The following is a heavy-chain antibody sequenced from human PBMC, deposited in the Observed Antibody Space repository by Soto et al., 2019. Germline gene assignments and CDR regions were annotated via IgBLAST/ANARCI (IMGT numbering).Heavy chain of an antibody. V-gene: IGHV4-4*02. D-gene: IGHD7-27*01. CDR2: IYHSGST. CDR1: GGSISSSNW. CDR3: ARAARNWGWYFDY. J-gene: IGHJ4*02. Sequence: SETLSLTCAVSGGSISSSNWWSWVRQPPGKGLEWIGEIYHSGSTNYNPSLKSRVTISVDKSKNQFSLKLSSVTAADTAVYYCARAARNWGWYFDYWGQGTLVTVSS.